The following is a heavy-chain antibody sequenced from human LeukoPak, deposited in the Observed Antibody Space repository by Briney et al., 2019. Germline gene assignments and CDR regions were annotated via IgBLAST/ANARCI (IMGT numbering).Heavy chain of an antibody. CDR2: IRSKANSYAT. J-gene: IGHJ4*02. V-gene: IGHV3-73*01. CDR1: GFTFSGSA. CDR3: TSVAAALDF. D-gene: IGHD6-13*01. Sequence: GGSLRLSCAASGFTFSGSAMHWVRQASGKGLEWVGRIRSKANSYATAYAASVKGRFTISRDDSKNTAYLQMNSLKTEDTAVYYCTSVAAALDFWGQGTLVTVSS.